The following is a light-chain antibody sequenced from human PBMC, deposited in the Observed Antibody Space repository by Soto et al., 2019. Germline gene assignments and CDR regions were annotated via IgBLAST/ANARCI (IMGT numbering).Light chain of an antibody. Sequence: EVVLTQSPGTLSLSPGERATLSCRASQSIASSFLAWHQQKPGQAPTLLIDGASSRATDIPDRFSVSGSGTDFTLTIRRLEPEDYEVYYCHHYVPSGTFGQGTKV. CDR1: QSIASSF. J-gene: IGKJ1*01. CDR3: HHYVPSGT. CDR2: GAS. V-gene: IGKV3-20*01.